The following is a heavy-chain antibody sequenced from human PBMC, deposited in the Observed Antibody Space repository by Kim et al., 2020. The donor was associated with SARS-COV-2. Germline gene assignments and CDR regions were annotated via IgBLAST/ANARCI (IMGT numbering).Heavy chain of an antibody. CDR3: ARDMNPTVYDY. D-gene: IGHD4-4*01. CDR2: T. Sequence: TRYSQKCQGRVTITRNTSATTAYMDLRSLTFEDTAIYYCARDMNPTVYDYWGQGTLVTVSS. V-gene: IGHV1-3*01. J-gene: IGHJ4*02.